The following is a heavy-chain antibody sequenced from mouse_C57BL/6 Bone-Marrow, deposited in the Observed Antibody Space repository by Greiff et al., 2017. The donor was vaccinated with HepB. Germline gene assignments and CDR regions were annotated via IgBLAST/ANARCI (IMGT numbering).Heavy chain of an antibody. D-gene: IGHD2-1*01. CDR3: ARYYGNDWYFDV. CDR1: GYTFTSYG. V-gene: IGHV1-81*01. CDR2: IYPRSGNT. Sequence: QVQLQQSGAELARPGASVKLSCKASGYTFTSYGISWVKQRTGQGLEWIGVIYPRSGNTYYNEKLKGKATLTAEKSSSTAYMELRSLTSEDSAVYFCARYYGNDWYFDVWGTGTTVTVSS. J-gene: IGHJ1*03.